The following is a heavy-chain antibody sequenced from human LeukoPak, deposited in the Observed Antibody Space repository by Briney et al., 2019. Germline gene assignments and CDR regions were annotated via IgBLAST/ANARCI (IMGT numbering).Heavy chain of an antibody. D-gene: IGHD3-10*02. J-gene: IGHJ4*02. Sequence: SQTLSLTCAISGDSVSGKSAAWHWIRQSPSRGLEWLGRTYYRSKWYNDYAVSVKSRMTINPDTAKNQFSLQLNSVTPDDMAIYYCARGTVRHYYENWGQGTLVTVSS. CDR2: TYYRSKWYN. V-gene: IGHV6-1*01. CDR1: GDSVSGKSAA. CDR3: ARGTVRHYYEN.